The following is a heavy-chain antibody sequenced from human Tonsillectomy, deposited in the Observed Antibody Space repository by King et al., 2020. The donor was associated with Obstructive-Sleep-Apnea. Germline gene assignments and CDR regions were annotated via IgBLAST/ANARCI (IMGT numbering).Heavy chain of an antibody. CDR1: GFTFSNYG. J-gene: IGHJ5*02. D-gene: IGHD6-13*01. CDR2: ISFDGSDK. Sequence: EQLVQSGGGVVQPGRSLRLSCAASGFTFSNYGMHWVRQAPGEGLEGGAIISFDGSDKYYADSLKGRFTISRDNSKSTLYLQMNSLRPEDTAVYYCGGYNWFDPWGQGTLVTVSS. CDR3: GGYNWFDP. V-gene: IGHV3-30*03.